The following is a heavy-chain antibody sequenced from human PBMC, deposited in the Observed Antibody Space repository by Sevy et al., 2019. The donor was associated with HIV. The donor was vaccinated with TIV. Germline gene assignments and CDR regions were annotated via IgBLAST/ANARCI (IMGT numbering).Heavy chain of an antibody. CDR1: GYTLTELS. V-gene: IGHV1-24*01. Sequence: ASVKVSCKVSGYTLTELSMHWVRQVPGKGLEWMGSFDPEDDETIYAQKFQGRVTMTEDTTTETAYMELISLRFKDTAVYYCATTKYYYENGGDPFDYWGQGTLVTVSS. CDR3: ATTKYYYENGGDPFDY. D-gene: IGHD3-22*01. J-gene: IGHJ4*02. CDR2: FDPEDDET.